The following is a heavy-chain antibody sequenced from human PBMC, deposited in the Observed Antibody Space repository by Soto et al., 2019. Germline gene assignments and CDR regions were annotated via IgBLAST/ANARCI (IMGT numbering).Heavy chain of an antibody. CDR1: GYTFTSYY. D-gene: IGHD3-22*01. CDR2: INPSGGST. J-gene: IGHJ1*01. CDR3: ARVAHSYYYDSSGYYSEYFQH. V-gene: IGHV1-46*01. Sequence: ASVKVSCKASGYTFTSYYMHWVRQAPGQGLEWMGIINPSGGSTSYAQKFQGRVTMTRDTSTSTVYMELSSLRSEDTAVYYCARVAHSYYYDSSGYYSEYFQHWGQGTLVTVSS.